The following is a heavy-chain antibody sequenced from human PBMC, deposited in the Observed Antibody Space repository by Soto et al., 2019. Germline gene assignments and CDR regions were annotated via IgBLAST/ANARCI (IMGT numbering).Heavy chain of an antibody. CDR2: TFYRSKWFN. J-gene: IGHJ4*02. CDR1: GDGVSSNTAA. CDR3: ARDELHYKTPFDS. V-gene: IGHV6-1*01. D-gene: IGHD3-10*01. Sequence: QVQLQQSGPGLLKASQTLSLTCDISGDGVSSNTAAWNWIRQSPSRGLEWLGRTFYRSKWFNDYAVSVKSRITITPDTSKNQFSLHLNSVTPEDTAIYYCARDELHYKTPFDSWGQGTLVTVSS.